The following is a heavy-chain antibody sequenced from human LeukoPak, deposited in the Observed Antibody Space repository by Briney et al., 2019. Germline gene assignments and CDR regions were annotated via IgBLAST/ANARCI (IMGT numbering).Heavy chain of an antibody. CDR3: ARGLVGYCSGGSCYPDV. D-gene: IGHD2-15*01. V-gene: IGHV4-34*01. Sequence: PSETLSLTCALYGGSFSGYYWSWIRQPPGKGLEWIGEINHSGSTNYNPSLKSRVTISVDTSKNQFSLKLSSVTAADTAVYYCARGLVGYCSGGSCYPDVWGKGTTVTVSS. CDR1: GGSFSGYY. J-gene: IGHJ6*04. CDR2: INHSGST.